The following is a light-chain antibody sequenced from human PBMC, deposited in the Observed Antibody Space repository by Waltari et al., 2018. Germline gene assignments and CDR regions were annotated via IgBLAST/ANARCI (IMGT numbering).Light chain of an antibody. J-gene: IGLJ1*01. V-gene: IGLV2-23*02. CDR3: CSYAGLGIYV. CDR1: SSDVGNYNL. CDR2: EVT. Sequence: QSGLTQPASVSGSPGQSITISCTGTSSDVGNYNLVSWYQQYPGKAPKLMVYEVTKRTSWVSDRFSGSKSGNTASLTIYGLQSEDEADYYCCSYAGLGIYVFGTGTKVTVL.